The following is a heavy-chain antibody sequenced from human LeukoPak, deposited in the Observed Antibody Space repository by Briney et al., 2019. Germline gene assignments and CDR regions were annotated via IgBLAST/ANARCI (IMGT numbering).Heavy chain of an antibody. J-gene: IGHJ4*02. CDR2: IYHSGRT. V-gene: IGHV4-38-2*02. D-gene: IGHD3/OR15-3a*01. Sequence: PSETLSLTCTVSGYSISSGDYWGWIRQPPGKGLEWIGSIYHSGRTYYNPSLKSRVTISVDASKNQVSLILTSVTAADTAVYYCARQTGSGLFILPGGQGTLVTVSS. CDR1: GYSISSGDY. CDR3: ARQTGSGLFILP.